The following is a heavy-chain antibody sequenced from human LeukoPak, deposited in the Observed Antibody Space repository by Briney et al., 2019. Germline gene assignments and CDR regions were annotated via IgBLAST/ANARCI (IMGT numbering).Heavy chain of an antibody. J-gene: IGHJ4*02. V-gene: IGHV3-7*01. CDR2: IMQDESEK. D-gene: IGHD2-15*01. Sequence: GGSLRLSCAASGFTFSSLWMSCVRQAPGKGLEGVANIMQDESEKYYVDSVKGRFTISRDNAKNSLYLQMNSLRAEDTAVYYCARARRGYCSGGSCYRGLNYFDYWGQGTLVTVSS. CDR3: ARARRGYCSGGSCYRGLNYFDY. CDR1: GFTFSSLW.